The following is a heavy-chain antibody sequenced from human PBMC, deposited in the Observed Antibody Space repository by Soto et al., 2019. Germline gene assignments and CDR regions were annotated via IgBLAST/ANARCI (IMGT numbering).Heavy chain of an antibody. CDR2: IYPGDSDT. CDR1: GYSFTSYW. D-gene: IGHD3-10*01. V-gene: IGHV5-51*01. Sequence: GESLKISCKGSGYSFTSYWIGWVRQMPGKGLEWMGIIYPGDSDTRYGPSFQGQVTISADKSISTAYLQWSSLKASDTAMYYCARPYGSGSYYQPFDYWGQGTLVTVSS. CDR3: ARPYGSGSYYQPFDY. J-gene: IGHJ4*02.